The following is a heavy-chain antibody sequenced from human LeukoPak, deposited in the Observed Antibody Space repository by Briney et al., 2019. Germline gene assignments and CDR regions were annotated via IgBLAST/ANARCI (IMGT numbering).Heavy chain of an antibody. D-gene: IGHD6-13*01. CDR3: ASDSSSWYEADSMDV. Sequence: GGSLRLSCAASGFTFSSYSMIWVRQAPGKGLEWVSSISSSSSYIYYADSVKGRFTISRDNAKNSLYLQMNSLRAEDTAVYYCASDSSSWYEADSMDVWGQGTTVTVSS. CDR1: GFTFSSYS. J-gene: IGHJ6*02. CDR2: ISSSSSYI. V-gene: IGHV3-21*01.